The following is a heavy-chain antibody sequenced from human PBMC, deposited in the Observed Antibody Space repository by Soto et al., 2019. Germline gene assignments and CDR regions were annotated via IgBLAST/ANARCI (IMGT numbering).Heavy chain of an antibody. D-gene: IGHD3-3*02. V-gene: IGHV3-23*01. CDR2: ISGSGGST. CDR1: GFTFSSYA. J-gene: IGHJ6*02. CDR3: AKDISEAALTYYGMDV. Sequence: QPXVSLSLTCAASGFTFSSYAMSWVRQAPGKGLEWVSAISGSGGSTYYADSVKGRFTISRDNSKNTLYLQMNSLRAEDTAVYYCAKDISEAALTYYGMDVCGQRTTVTVSS.